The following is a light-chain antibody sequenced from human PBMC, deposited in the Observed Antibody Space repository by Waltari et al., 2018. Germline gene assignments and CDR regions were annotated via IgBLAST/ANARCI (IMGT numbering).Light chain of an antibody. CDR3: QQYYNTPLT. J-gene: IGKJ4*01. V-gene: IGKV4-1*01. CDR1: ESVLYSSNNKNH. CDR2: WAS. Sequence: DIVMNQSPESLAVSLGERATLSCKTSESVLYSSNNKNHLAWYQQKPGQPPRLLLYWASTRESGVPDRFIGSGSETDFTLTVTSLQAEDVAVYYCQQYYNTPLTFGGGTKVGVK.